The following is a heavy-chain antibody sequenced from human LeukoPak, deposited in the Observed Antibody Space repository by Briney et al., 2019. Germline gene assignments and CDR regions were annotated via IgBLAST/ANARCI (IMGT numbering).Heavy chain of an antibody. Sequence: PSETLSLTCTVSGGSISSGGYYWSWIRQHPGKGLEWIGYIYYSGSTYYNPSLKSRVTISVDTSKNQFSLKLSSVTAADTAVYYCARGGNGYLFDYWGQGTLVTVSP. CDR1: GGSISSGGYY. CDR2: IYYSGST. D-gene: IGHD4-23*01. V-gene: IGHV4-31*03. J-gene: IGHJ4*02. CDR3: ARGGNGYLFDY.